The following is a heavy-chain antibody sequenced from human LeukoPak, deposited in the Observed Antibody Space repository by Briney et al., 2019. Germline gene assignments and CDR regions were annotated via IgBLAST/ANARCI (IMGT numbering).Heavy chain of an antibody. V-gene: IGHV3-48*03. Sequence: GGSLRLSCAPSGFIFSSYEMSWVRQAPGTGLEWASYISSSGRTMYYADSVKGRFTVSRDNAKNSLYLQMNSLRAEDTAIYYCARDNYSGSRYFDHWGQGTLVTVSS. J-gene: IGHJ4*02. CDR1: GFIFSSYE. CDR2: ISSSGRTM. D-gene: IGHD1-26*01. CDR3: ARDNYSGSRYFDH.